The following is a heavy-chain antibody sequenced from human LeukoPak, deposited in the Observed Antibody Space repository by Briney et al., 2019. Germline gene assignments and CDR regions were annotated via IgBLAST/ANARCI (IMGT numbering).Heavy chain of an antibody. D-gene: IGHD5-18*01. Sequence: SETLSLTCTVSGGSISSYYWSWIRQPPGKGLEWIGYIYDSGSTKYNPSLKSRVTMSVDTSKNQFSLKLSSVTAADTGVYYCARDLDTARWDYYGMDVWGQGTTVTVSS. V-gene: IGHV4-59*01. CDR2: IYDSGST. J-gene: IGHJ6*02. CDR3: ARDLDTARWDYYGMDV. CDR1: GGSISSYY.